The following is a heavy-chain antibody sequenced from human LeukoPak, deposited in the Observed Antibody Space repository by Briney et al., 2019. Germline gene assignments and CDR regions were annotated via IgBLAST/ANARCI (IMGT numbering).Heavy chain of an antibody. D-gene: IGHD5-12*01. J-gene: IGHJ4*02. V-gene: IGHV3-74*01. CDR3: AKEGAGYGYDY. CDR2: IKNDGSST. CDR1: GFTFSAYW. Sequence: GGSLRLSCAASGFTFSAYWMHWVRQTPGKGLVWVSRIKNDGSSTGYADSVKGRFTISRDNAKNTLYLQMNSLGAEDTAIYYSAKEGAGYGYDYWGQGTLVTVSS.